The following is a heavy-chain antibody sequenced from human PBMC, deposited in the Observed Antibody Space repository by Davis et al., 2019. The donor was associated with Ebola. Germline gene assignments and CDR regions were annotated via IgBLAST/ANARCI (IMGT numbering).Heavy chain of an antibody. D-gene: IGHD3-10*01. Sequence: PGGSLRLSCAASGFTFDDYATHWVRQAPGKGLEWVSGISWNSGSIGYADSLKGRFTISRDNAKNSLYLQMNSLRAEDTALYYCAKGFIGSGSSFFDYWGQGTLVTVSS. CDR3: AKGFIGSGSSFFDY. J-gene: IGHJ4*02. CDR2: ISWNSGSI. V-gene: IGHV3-9*01. CDR1: GFTFDDYA.